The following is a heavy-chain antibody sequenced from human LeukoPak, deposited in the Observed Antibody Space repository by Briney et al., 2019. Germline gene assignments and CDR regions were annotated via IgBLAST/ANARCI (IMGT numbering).Heavy chain of an antibody. CDR1: GGSFSGYY. Sequence: SETLSLTCAVYGGSFSGYYWSWIRQPPGKGLEWIGEINHSGSTNYNPSLKSRVTISVDTSKNQFSLKLSSVTAADTAVYYCARGDWFDPWGQGTLVTVSS. J-gene: IGHJ5*02. CDR2: INHSGST. CDR3: ARGDWFDP. V-gene: IGHV4-34*01.